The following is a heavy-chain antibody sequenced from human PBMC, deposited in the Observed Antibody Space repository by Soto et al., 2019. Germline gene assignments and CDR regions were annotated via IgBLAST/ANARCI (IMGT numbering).Heavy chain of an antibody. CDR1: GGTFSSYA. Sequence: QVQLVQSGAEVKKPGSSVKVSCKASGGTFSSYAISWVRQAPGQGLEWMGGIVPIFGTANYAQKFQGRVTITADESTSTAYMELSSLRSKDTAVYYCARADSSSWYPHYYYGMDVWGQGTTVTVSS. D-gene: IGHD6-13*01. J-gene: IGHJ6*02. CDR3: ARADSSSWYPHYYYGMDV. V-gene: IGHV1-69*12. CDR2: IVPIFGTA.